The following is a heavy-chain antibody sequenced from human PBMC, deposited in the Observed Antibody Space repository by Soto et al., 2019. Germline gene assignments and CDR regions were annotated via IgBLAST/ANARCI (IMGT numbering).Heavy chain of an antibody. J-gene: IGHJ6*02. Sequence: SQTLSLTCAISGDSVSSNSAAWNWIRQSPSRGLEWLGRTYYRSKWYNDYAVSVKSRITINPDTSKNQFSLQLNSVTPEDTAVYYCARDIIQLWPDYYYYYGMDVWGQGTTVTVSS. CDR2: TYYRSKWYN. D-gene: IGHD5-18*01. CDR1: GDSVSSNSAA. CDR3: ARDIIQLWPDYYYYYGMDV. V-gene: IGHV6-1*01.